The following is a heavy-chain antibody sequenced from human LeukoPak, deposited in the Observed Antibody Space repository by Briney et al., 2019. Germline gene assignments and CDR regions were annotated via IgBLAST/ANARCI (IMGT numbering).Heavy chain of an antibody. Sequence: ASVKVSCKASGYTFTSYYMHWVRQAPGQGLEWVGMINPSGGNTNYAQKFQGRVTMTRDTSTSTVYMELNSLRSEDTAVYYCARDPLDQFSTSMEDYWGQGTLVTVSS. CDR2: INPSGGNT. J-gene: IGHJ4*02. D-gene: IGHD2-2*01. CDR3: ARDPLDQFSTSMEDY. CDR1: GYTFTSYY. V-gene: IGHV1-46*01.